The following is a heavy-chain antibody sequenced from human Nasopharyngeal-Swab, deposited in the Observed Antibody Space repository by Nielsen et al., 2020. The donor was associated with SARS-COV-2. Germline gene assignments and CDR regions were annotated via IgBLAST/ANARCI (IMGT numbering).Heavy chain of an antibody. D-gene: IGHD2-15*01. Sequence: VGSLRLSCSASGFTFSDSAIHWVRQSSGKGLEWVGRIRSKGNTYATAYAASVKGRFIIFRDDPTSTAYLQMNSLKTEDTAVYYCTRCGGGCYSGRDYWGQGTLVTVSS. J-gene: IGHJ4*02. CDR3: TRCGGGCYSGRDY. CDR1: GFTFSDSA. CDR2: IRSKGNTYAT. V-gene: IGHV3-73*01.